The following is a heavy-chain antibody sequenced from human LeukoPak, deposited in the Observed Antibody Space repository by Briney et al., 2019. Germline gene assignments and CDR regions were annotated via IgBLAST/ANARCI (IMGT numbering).Heavy chain of an antibody. Sequence: PSETLSLTCAVYGGSFSGYYWSWIRQPPGKGLEWIGEINHSGSTNYNPSLTSRVTISVDTSKNQFSLKLSSVTAADTAVYYCARERVSWYRSNAFDIWGQGTMVTDCS. CDR3: ARERVSWYRSNAFDI. J-gene: IGHJ3*02. CDR2: INHSGST. CDR1: GGSFSGYY. V-gene: IGHV4-34*01. D-gene: IGHD6-13*01.